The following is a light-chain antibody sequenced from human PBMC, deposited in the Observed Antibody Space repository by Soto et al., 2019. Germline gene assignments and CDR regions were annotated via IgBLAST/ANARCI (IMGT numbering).Light chain of an antibody. CDR2: GAS. V-gene: IGKV3-11*01. CDR1: QNVRTF. CDR3: QQHSHWPPWT. Sequence: EVVLTQSPATLSLSPVERATLSCMASQNVRTFLDWYQQKPGQAPRLLIYGASNRATGIPARFSGSGSGTDLTLTISSLEPEDFAIYYCQQHSHWPPWTFGQGTKVDIK. J-gene: IGKJ1*01.